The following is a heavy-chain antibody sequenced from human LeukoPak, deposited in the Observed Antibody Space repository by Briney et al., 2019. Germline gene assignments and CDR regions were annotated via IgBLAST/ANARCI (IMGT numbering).Heavy chain of an antibody. CDR2: ISGDGGTT. V-gene: IGHV3-43*02. Sequence: PGGSLRLSCAASGFTFDDYAMHWVRQTPGKGLEWVSLISGDGGTTYYADSVKGRFTISRDNSKNSLYLQMNSPRTEDTALYYCASMAYDTSGYYVNWFDPWGQGTLVTVSS. J-gene: IGHJ5*02. D-gene: IGHD3-22*01. CDR3: ASMAYDTSGYYVNWFDP. CDR1: GFTFDDYA.